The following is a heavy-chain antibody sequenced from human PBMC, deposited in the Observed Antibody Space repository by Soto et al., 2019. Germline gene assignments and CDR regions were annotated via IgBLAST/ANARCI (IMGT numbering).Heavy chain of an antibody. CDR2: IYHSGST. V-gene: IGHV4-4*02. D-gene: IGHD3-10*01. CDR3: AREAGGGLWFGERGSLDY. J-gene: IGHJ4*02. CDR1: DGSISSSNW. Sequence: QVQLQESGPGLVKPSGTLSLTCAVSDGSISSSNWWSWVRQPPGKGLAWIGEIYHSGSTNYNPSRKSRVTISVDKSKHQFSLKLSSVTAADTAVYYWAREAGGGLWFGERGSLDYWGQGTLVTVST.